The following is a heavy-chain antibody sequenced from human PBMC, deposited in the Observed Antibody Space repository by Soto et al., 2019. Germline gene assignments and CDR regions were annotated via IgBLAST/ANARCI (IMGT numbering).Heavy chain of an antibody. Sequence: PGGSLRLSCAASGFTFSSYGMHWVRQAPGKGLEWVAVIWYDGSNKYYADSVKGRFTISRDNSKNTLYLQMNSLRAEDTAVYYCAREDMDSGYDYSHWYFDLWGRGTLVTVSS. CDR3: AREDMDSGYDYSHWYFDL. J-gene: IGHJ2*01. CDR1: GFTFSSYG. CDR2: IWYDGSNK. D-gene: IGHD5-12*01. V-gene: IGHV3-33*01.